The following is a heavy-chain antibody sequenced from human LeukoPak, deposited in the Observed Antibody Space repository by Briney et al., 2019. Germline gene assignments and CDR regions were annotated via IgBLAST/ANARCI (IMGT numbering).Heavy chain of an antibody. J-gene: IGHJ4*02. CDR1: GFTFSSYA. CDR3: AKDQGYSSSWYDY. Sequence: PGGSLRLSCASSGFTFSSYALSWVRQAPGKGLECVSAISGSGGSTYYADSVKGRFTISRDNSKNTLYLQMNSLRAEDTAVYYCAKDQGYSSSWYDYWGQGTLVTVSS. V-gene: IGHV3-23*01. D-gene: IGHD6-13*01. CDR2: ISGSGGST.